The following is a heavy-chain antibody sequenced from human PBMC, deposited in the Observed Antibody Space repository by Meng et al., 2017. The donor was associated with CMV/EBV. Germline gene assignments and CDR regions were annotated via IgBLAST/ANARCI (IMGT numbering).Heavy chain of an antibody. CDR3: ARGRVVVPAASIGY. V-gene: IGHV3-74*01. J-gene: IGHJ4*02. Sequence: GESLKISCAASGFTFSSYWMHWVRQAPGKGLVWVSRINSDGSSTSYADSVKGRFTISRDNAKNTLYLQMNSLRAEDTAVYYCARGRVVVPAASIGYWGQGTLVTVSS. D-gene: IGHD2-2*01. CDR1: GFTFSSYW. CDR2: INSDGSST.